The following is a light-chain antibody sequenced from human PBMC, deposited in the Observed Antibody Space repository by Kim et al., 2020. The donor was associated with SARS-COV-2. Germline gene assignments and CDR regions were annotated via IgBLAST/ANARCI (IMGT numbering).Light chain of an antibody. CDR3: NSRDSSGNPVV. Sequence: SSELTQDPAVSVALGQTVRITCQGDSLRSYYASWYQQKPGQAPVLVIYGKNNRPSGIPDRFSGSRSGNTASLTITGAQAEDEADYYCNSRDSSGNPVVFG. J-gene: IGLJ2*01. CDR1: SLRSYY. V-gene: IGLV3-19*01. CDR2: GKN.